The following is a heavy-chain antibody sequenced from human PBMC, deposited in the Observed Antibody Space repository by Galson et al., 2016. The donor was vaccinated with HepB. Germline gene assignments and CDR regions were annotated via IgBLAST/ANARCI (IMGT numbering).Heavy chain of an antibody. V-gene: IGHV1-18*01. CDR2: INARKGNT. J-gene: IGHJ4*02. Sequence: SVKVSCKASGFTFSSYGISWVRQAPGQGLEWLGWINARKGNTDYAQKFVGRVIMTTDTSTNSAYMELRSLKPDDTAVYYCARDVLTMTGYPDFDYWGQGTLVTVSS. CDR3: ARDVLTMTGYPDFDY. D-gene: IGHD3-9*01. CDR1: GFTFSSYG.